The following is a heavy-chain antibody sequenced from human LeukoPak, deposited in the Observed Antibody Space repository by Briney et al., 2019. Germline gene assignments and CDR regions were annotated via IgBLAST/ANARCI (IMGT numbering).Heavy chain of an antibody. D-gene: IGHD5-18*01. CDR1: GGSFSGYY. V-gene: IGHV4-34*12. J-gene: IGHJ6*03. CDR2: IFYSGST. CDR3: ARPHTASSKYYYMDV. Sequence: SETLSLTCAVYGGSFSGYYWSWIRQPPGKGLEWIGNIFYSGSTYYSPSLKSRVTISLDTSKNQFSLHLNSVTAADSAVYYCARPHTASSKYYYMDVWGRGTMVTVAS.